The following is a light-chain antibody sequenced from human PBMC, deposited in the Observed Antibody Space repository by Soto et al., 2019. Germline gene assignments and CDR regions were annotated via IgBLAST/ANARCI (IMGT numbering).Light chain of an antibody. CDR3: QQYGSSLLRGLT. V-gene: IGKV3-20*01. J-gene: IGKJ4*01. CDR1: QSVSSSY. Sequence: EIVLTQSPGTLSLSPGERATLSCRASQSVSSSYLAWYQQKPGQAPRLLIYGASSRATGIPDRFSGSGSGTDFTLTISRLEPEDFAVYYCQQYGSSLLRGLTFGGGTKVEIK. CDR2: GAS.